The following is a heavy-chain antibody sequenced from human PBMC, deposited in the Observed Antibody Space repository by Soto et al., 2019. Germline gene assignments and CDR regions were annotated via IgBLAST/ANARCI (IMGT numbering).Heavy chain of an antibody. V-gene: IGHV4-30-4*01. D-gene: IGHD2-15*01. Sequence: ASETLSLTCTVSGGSINNDDFYWGWIRQPPGEGLEWIGFIYYNGRTSYTPSLENRLAISLDTSKNQFSLKLSSVSAADTAVYYCARDRSSSPDYFDFWGPGTLVTVSS. J-gene: IGHJ4*02. CDR3: ARDRSSSPDYFDF. CDR2: IYYNGRT. CDR1: GGSINNDDFY.